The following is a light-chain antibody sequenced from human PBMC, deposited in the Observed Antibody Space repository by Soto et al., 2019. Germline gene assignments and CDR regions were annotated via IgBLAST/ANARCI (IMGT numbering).Light chain of an antibody. V-gene: IGKV3-11*01. CDR3: HKRSNWPTDT. Sequence: EIVLTQSPDTLSLSPGQGASLSCRASQSVHTFLAWSQQKPGQAPRLLIYGASTRATGVPARFSGSGSGTDFTLTISSLEPEDFAVYSCHKRSNWPTDTFGQGPRL. CDR1: QSVHTF. CDR2: GAS. J-gene: IGKJ5*01.